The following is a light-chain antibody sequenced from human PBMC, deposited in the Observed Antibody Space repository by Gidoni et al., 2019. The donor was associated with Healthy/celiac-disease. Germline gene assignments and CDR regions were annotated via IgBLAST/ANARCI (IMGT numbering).Light chain of an antibody. V-gene: IGKV4-1*01. J-gene: IGKJ2*01. Sequence: DIVMTQSPDSLAVSLGERATINCKSSRSVIYSSNNKNYLAWYQQKPGQPPKLLIYWALIRESGVPDRFSGSGSGTDFTRTISSLQAEDVAVYYCQQYYSTPNTFGQGTKLEIK. CDR3: QQYYSTPNT. CDR1: RSVIYSSNNKNY. CDR2: WAL.